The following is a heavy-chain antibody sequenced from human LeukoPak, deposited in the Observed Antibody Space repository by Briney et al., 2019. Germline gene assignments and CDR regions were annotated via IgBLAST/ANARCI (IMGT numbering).Heavy chain of an antibody. D-gene: IGHD4-17*01. Sequence: SETLSLTCTVSGGSISSSNYYWGWIRQPPGKGLEWIGSIYSSGSTYYNPSLKSRVTISIDTSKNQFSLKLSSVTAADTAVYYCARDLVTVTKGFDIWGQGTMVSVSS. J-gene: IGHJ3*02. CDR2: IYSSGST. V-gene: IGHV4-39*07. CDR1: GGSISSSNYY. CDR3: ARDLVTVTKGFDI.